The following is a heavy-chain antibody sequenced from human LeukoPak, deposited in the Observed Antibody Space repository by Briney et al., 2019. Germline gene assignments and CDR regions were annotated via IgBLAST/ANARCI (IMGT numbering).Heavy chain of an antibody. D-gene: IGHD6-13*01. V-gene: IGHV4-4*02. CDR1: GGSISNSNW. CDR2: IYHSGST. J-gene: IGHJ4*02. Sequence: SETLSLTCAVSGGSISNSNWWSWVRQPPGKGLVWIGEIYHSGSTNYNPSLKSRVTISVDKSKNQFSLNLSSVTAADTAVYYCARLAAAGTNFDYWGQGTLVTVSS. CDR3: ARLAAAGTNFDY.